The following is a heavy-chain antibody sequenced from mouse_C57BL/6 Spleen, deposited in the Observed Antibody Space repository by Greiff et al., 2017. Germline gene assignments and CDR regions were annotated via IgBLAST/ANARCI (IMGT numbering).Heavy chain of an antibody. Sequence: EVQLQESGGGLVKPGGSLKLSCAASGFTFSDYGMHWVRQAPEKGLEWVAYISSGSSTIYYADTVKGRFTISRDNAKNTLFLQMTSLRSEDTAMYYCARDLPRTGTRFAYWGQGTLVTVSA. CDR1: GFTFSDYG. D-gene: IGHD2-1*01. CDR3: ARDLPRTGTRFAY. V-gene: IGHV5-17*01. J-gene: IGHJ3*01. CDR2: ISSGSSTI.